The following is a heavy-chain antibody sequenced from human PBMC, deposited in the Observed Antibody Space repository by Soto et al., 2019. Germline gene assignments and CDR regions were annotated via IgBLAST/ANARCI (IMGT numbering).Heavy chain of an antibody. V-gene: IGHV1-69*13. CDR3: ASEGLRFLEWSASKYNWFDP. Sequence: GASVKVSCKTSGGTFSSYAISWVRQAPGQGLEWMGGIIPIFSTANYAQKFKSRVTITADESTSTAYMELSSLRSEDTAVYYCASEGLRFLEWSASKYNWFDPWGQGTLVTVSS. CDR2: IIPIFSTA. J-gene: IGHJ5*02. D-gene: IGHD3-3*01. CDR1: GGTFSSYA.